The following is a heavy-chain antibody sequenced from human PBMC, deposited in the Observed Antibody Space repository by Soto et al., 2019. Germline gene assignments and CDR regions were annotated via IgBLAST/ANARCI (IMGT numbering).Heavy chain of an antibody. J-gene: IGHJ4*02. Sequence: SETLSLTCTVSGGSISSGGYYWSWIRQHPGKGLEWIGYIYYSGSTYYNPSLKSRVTISVDTSKNQFSLKLSSVTAADTAVYYCARASRDYGSETYYGTFDCWGQGTLVTVSS. CDR1: GGSISSGGYY. D-gene: IGHD3-10*01. V-gene: IGHV4-31*03. CDR2: IYYSGST. CDR3: ARASRDYGSETYYGTFDC.